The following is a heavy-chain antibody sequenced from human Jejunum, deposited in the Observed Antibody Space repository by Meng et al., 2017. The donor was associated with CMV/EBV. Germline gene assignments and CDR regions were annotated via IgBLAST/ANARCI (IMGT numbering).Heavy chain of an antibody. CDR2: ISWESGSI. V-gene: IGHV3-9*01. D-gene: IGHD2-8*02. CDR3: AKDIRYCSGGVCTPGNYDYFYGMDV. J-gene: IGHJ6*02. Sequence: WVREAPGKGLEWVAGISWESGSIGYAESVKGRFTISRDNAKKSLYLQMNNLTAADTALYYCAKDIRYCSGGVCTPGNYDYFYGMDVWGQGTKVTVSS.